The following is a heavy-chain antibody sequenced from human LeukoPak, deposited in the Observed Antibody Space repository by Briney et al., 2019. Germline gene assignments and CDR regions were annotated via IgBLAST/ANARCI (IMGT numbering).Heavy chain of an antibody. CDR3: ARARDLTIFGVVNPGTLDY. CDR2: IYYTGST. V-gene: IGHV4-31*03. CDR1: GGSISSGGYY. J-gene: IGHJ4*02. D-gene: IGHD3-3*01. Sequence: SQTLSLTCTLSGGSISSGGYYCSWLRQHPGKGLEWFGCIYYTGSTHYTPSLKSRVTISVDTSKNQFSLKLSSVTAADTAVYYCARARDLTIFGVVNPGTLDYWGQGTLVTVSS.